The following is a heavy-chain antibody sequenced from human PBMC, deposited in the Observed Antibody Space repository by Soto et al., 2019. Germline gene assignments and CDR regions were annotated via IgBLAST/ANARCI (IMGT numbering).Heavy chain of an antibody. CDR3: ARGWGSKWYYFDS. Sequence: QVRLQESGPGLVRPSETLSLTCTVSGVSSTSFYWSWIRQSPGKGLEWIGYIFDNGDVKYNPSLMSRLTMLIDMSNNEFSLRLKSVTAADTAMYYCARGWGSKWYYFDSWGEGTLVTVSS. CDR2: IFDNGDV. V-gene: IGHV4-59*01. CDR1: GVSSTSFY. D-gene: IGHD3-16*01. J-gene: IGHJ4*02.